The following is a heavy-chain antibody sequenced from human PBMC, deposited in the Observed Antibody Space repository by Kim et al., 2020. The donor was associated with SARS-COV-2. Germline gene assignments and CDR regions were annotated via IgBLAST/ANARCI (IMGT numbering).Heavy chain of an antibody. V-gene: IGHV3-48*03. D-gene: IGHD1-26*01. CDR2: ISSSGSTI. J-gene: IGHJ4*02. Sequence: GGSLRLSCAASGFTFSSYEMNWVRQAPGKGLEWVSYISSSGSTIYYADSVKGRFTISRDNAKNSLYLQMNSLRAEDTAVYYCARAGRWELLLGGRGGFDYWGQGTLVTVSS. CDR1: GFTFSSYE. CDR3: ARAGRWELLLGGRGGFDY.